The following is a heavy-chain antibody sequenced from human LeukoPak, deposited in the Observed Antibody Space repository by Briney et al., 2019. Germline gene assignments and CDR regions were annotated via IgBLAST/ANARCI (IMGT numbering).Heavy chain of an antibody. Sequence: GGSLRLSCAASGFTLSSYAMTWVRQAPGKGLQWVSTISVSGGSTYYADSVKGRFTISRDNAKNSLYLQMNSLRVEDSAVYYCARASAPPSYYYYYGMDVWGQGTTVTVSS. CDR3: ARASAPPSYYYYYGMDV. J-gene: IGHJ6*02. V-gene: IGHV3-23*01. CDR2: ISVSGGST. CDR1: GFTLSSYA.